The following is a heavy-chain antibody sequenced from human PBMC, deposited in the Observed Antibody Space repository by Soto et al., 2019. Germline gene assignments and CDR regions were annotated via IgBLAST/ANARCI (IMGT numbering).Heavy chain of an antibody. Sequence: ESGGGLVQPGGSLRLSCAASGFTFSSYAMSWVRQAPGKGLEWVSAISGSGGSTYYADSVKGRFTISRDNSKNTLYLQMNSLRAEDTAVYYCAKDILSSTIFGVVIMPYDYWGQGTLVTVSS. CDR3: AKDILSSTIFGVVIMPYDY. CDR2: ISGSGGST. CDR1: GFTFSSYA. V-gene: IGHV3-23*01. D-gene: IGHD3-3*01. J-gene: IGHJ4*02.